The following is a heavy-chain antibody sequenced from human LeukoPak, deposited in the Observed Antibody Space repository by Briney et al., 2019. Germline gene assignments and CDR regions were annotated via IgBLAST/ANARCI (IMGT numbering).Heavy chain of an antibody. V-gene: IGHV4-34*01. D-gene: IGHD4-17*01. J-gene: IGHJ4*02. CDR3: AREDRAPYGDYVY. Sequence: PSETLSLTCAVYGGSFSGYYWSWIRQPPGKGLEWIGEINHSGSTNYNPSLKSRVTISVDTSKNQFSLKLSSVTAADTAVYYCAREDRAPYGDYVYWGQGTLVTVSS. CDR2: INHSGST. CDR1: GGSFSGYY.